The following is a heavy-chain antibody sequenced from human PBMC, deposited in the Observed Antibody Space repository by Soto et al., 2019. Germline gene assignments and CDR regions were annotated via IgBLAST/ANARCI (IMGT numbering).Heavy chain of an antibody. CDR2: ISSSSSYI. CDR1: GFTFSSYS. V-gene: IGHV3-21*01. D-gene: IGHD4-17*01. J-gene: IGHJ4*02. CDR3: AVREYGDPFDY. Sequence: EVQLVESGGGLVKPGGSLRLSGAASGFTFSSYSMNWVRQAPGKGLEWVSSISSSSSYIYYADSVKGRFTISRDNAKNSLYLQMNSLRAEDTAVYYCAVREYGDPFDYWGQGTLVTVSS.